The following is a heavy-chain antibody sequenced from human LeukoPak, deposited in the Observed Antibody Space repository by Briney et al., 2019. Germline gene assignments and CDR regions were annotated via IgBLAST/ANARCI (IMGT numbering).Heavy chain of an antibody. Sequence: PSQTLSLTCTVSGGSISSGGYYWSWIRQHPGKGLEWIGYIYYSGSTYYNPSLKSRVTISVDTPKNQFSLKLSSVTAADTAVYYCAVQLYYYDSSGSGAFDIWGQGTMVTVSS. CDR1: GGSISSGGYY. V-gene: IGHV4-31*03. J-gene: IGHJ3*02. CDR3: AVQLYYYDSSGSGAFDI. CDR2: IYYSGST. D-gene: IGHD3-22*01.